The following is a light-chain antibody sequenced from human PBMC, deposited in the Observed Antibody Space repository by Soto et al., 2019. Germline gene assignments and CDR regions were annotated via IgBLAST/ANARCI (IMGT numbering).Light chain of an antibody. CDR1: QSVDSNY. CDR3: QLYYSGM. Sequence: EIVLTQSPGTLSLSPGERATLSCRASQSVDSNYLGWYQQKPGQAPRLLIYAASSRATGIPDRFSGGGSWTHFTLTISRLEPEDFAVYYCQLYYSGMLGHGTKVDIK. CDR2: AAS. V-gene: IGKV3-20*01. J-gene: IGKJ1*01.